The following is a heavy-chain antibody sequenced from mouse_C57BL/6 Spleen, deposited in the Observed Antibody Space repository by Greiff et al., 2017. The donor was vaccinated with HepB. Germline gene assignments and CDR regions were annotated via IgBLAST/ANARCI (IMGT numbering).Heavy chain of an antibody. Sequence: VQLQQSGAELVKPGASVKISCKASGYAFSSYWMNWVKQRPGKGLEWIGQIYPGDGDTNYNGKFKGKATLTADKSSSTAYMQLSSLTSEVPAVYFCARDYYGSSYDGGVAYWGPGTLVTVSA. J-gene: IGHJ3*01. CDR2: IYPGDGDT. D-gene: IGHD1-1*01. CDR1: GYAFSSYW. V-gene: IGHV1-80*01. CDR3: ARDYYGSSYDGGVAY.